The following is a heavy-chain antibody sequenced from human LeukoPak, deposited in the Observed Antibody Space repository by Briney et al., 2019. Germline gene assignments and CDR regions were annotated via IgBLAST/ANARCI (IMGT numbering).Heavy chain of an antibody. CDR2: IYYSGST. CDR1: GGSISSYY. V-gene: IGHV4-59*01. Sequence: SETLSLTCTVSGGSISSYYWSWIRQPPGKGLEWIGYIYYSGSTNYNPSLKSRVTISVDTSKNQFSPKLSSVTAADTAVYYCARDRCSGGSCYSDYWGQGTLVTVSS. J-gene: IGHJ4*02. CDR3: ARDRCSGGSCYSDY. D-gene: IGHD2-15*01.